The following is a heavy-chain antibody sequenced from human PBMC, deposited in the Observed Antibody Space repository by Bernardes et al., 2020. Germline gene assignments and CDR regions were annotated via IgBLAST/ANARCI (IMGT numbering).Heavy chain of an antibody. J-gene: IGHJ4*02. Sequence: GGSLRLSCAASGFTFSSYAMHWVRQAPGKGLEWVAVISYDGSNKYYADSVKGRFTISRDNSKNTLYLQMNSLRAEDTAVYYCARDPYYDSTFGPDYWAREPWSPSPQ. D-gene: IGHD3-22*01. CDR2: ISYDGSNK. CDR1: GFTFSSYA. CDR3: ARDPYYDSTFGPDY. V-gene: IGHV3-30-3*01.